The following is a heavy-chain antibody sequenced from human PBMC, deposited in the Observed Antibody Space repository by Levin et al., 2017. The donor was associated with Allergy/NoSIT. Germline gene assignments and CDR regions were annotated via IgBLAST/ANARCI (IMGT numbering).Heavy chain of an antibody. CDR2: ITGSGGST. CDR3: AKDQYGGNSRYCYFMDV. CDR1: GFTFSTYA. J-gene: IGHJ6*02. Sequence: GGSLRLSCAASGFTFSTYAMTWVRQAPGKGLEWVSAITGSGGSTYYADSVKGRFTLSRDNSKNTLYLQMNSLRAEDTAVYYCAKDQYGGNSRYCYFMDVWGQGTTVTVSS. V-gene: IGHV3-23*01. D-gene: IGHD4-23*01.